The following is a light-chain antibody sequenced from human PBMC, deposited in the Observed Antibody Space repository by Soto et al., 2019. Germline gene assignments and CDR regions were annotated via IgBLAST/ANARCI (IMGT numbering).Light chain of an antibody. V-gene: IGKV3-20*01. Sequence: EIVLTQSPGTLSLSPGEGATLSCRASQSVSSSYLAWYQQKPGQAPRLLIYGASSRATGIPDRFSGSGSGTDFTLSISRLEPEDCAVYYCQQYGSSPFAFGGGTKVEIK. J-gene: IGKJ4*01. CDR1: QSVSSSY. CDR2: GAS. CDR3: QQYGSSPFA.